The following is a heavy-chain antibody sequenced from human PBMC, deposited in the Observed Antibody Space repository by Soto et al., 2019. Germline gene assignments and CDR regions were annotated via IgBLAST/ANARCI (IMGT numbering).Heavy chain of an antibody. CDR1: GFTFSSYW. CDR2: IRQDGNKE. V-gene: IGHV3-7*01. Sequence: PGGSLRLSCAASGFTFSSYWMSWARQAPGKGLEWVASIRQDGNKEYSVDSVKGRFTISRDNAKNSLYLQMSSLRAEDTAVYYCARVGYSGWPLEYWGQGTLVTVSS. J-gene: IGHJ4*02. CDR3: ARVGYSGWPLEY. D-gene: IGHD5-12*01.